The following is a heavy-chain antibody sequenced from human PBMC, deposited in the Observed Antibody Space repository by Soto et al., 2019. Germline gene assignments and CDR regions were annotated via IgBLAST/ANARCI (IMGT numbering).Heavy chain of an antibody. Sequence: QVQLVQSGAEVRKPGSSVKVSCKASGSTISSYVIAWVRQAPGQSLEWMGGIITVTGPANYAQKFQGRLTSTADEATSTAYMELSSLRSEDTAVYSCAREYYGSGTYGYYGMDCWGQGTTVTVSS. CDR3: AREYYGSGTYGYYGMDC. J-gene: IGHJ6*02. CDR2: IITVTGPA. CDR1: GSTISSYV. D-gene: IGHD3-10*01. V-gene: IGHV1-69*01.